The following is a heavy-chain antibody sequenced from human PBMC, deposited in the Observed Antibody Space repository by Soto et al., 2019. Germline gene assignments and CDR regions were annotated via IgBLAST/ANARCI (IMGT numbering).Heavy chain of an antibody. Sequence: XVKVSCKASGGTFSSYAISWVRRAPGQGLEWMGWISPYSGNTHYASKVQGRLTMTTDTSTSTAYMDLGSLTSDDTAVYYCAMVDNYVTPTPQDVWGQGTTVTVSS. CDR2: ISPYSGNT. V-gene: IGHV1-18*01. CDR3: AMVDNYVTPTPQDV. CDR1: GGTFSSYA. J-gene: IGHJ6*02. D-gene: IGHD3-16*01.